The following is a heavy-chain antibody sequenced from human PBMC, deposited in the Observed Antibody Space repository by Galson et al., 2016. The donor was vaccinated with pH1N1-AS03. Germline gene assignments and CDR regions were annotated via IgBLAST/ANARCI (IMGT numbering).Heavy chain of an antibody. CDR1: EGTFSNFG. V-gene: IGHV1-69*06. CDR2: FIPIFGTA. D-gene: IGHD3-22*01. CDR3: ARDNYYDTGAFYGHFDF. Sequence: SVKVSCKASEGTFSNFGISWVRQAPGQGLEWMGGFIPIFGTANVAQKFKGRVTITAGNLELSSLRSDDTAVYYCARDNYYDTGAFYGHFDFWGQGTLLVVSS. J-gene: IGHJ4*02.